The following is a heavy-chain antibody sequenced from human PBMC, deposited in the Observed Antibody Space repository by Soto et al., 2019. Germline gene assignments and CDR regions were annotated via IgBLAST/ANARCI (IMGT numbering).Heavy chain of an antibody. CDR3: ARSVIRFDY. J-gene: IGHJ4*02. Sequence: GGSLRLSCAASGFTFSSYAMSWVRQAPGKGLEWVSAISGGGGSTYYADSVKGRFTISRDNSKNTLYLQMNSLRVEDTAVYYCARSVIRFDYWGQGTLVTVSS. CDR1: GFTFSSYA. CDR2: ISGGGGST. D-gene: IGHD2-21*01. V-gene: IGHV3-23*01.